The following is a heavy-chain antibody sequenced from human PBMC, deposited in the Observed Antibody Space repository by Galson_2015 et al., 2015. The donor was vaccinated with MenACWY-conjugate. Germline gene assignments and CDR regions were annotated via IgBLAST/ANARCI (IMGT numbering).Heavy chain of an antibody. CDR2: IKQDGSEK. D-gene: IGHD3-10*01. Sequence: SLRLAGAASGFTVGNFWMSWVRQAPGKGLEWVASIKQDGSEKYLVDSVKGRFTPSRDNAENSLLLQMNSLRAEDAAVYYCARERWVRGVFFDQWGQGTLVTVSS. CDR3: ARERWVRGVFFDQ. V-gene: IGHV3-7*01. CDR1: GFTVGNFW. J-gene: IGHJ4*02.